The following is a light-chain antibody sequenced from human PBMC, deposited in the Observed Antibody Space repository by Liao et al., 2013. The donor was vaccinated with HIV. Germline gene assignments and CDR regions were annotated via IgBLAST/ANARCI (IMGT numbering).Light chain of an antibody. Sequence: SFELTQPPSVSVSPGQTASVTCSGDELENKNICWYHQRPGQSPVLVISEDDKRPSGVPGRFSGSNSENTATLTISGAQAMDEADYYCQAWDSSTAYVFGSGTKLAVL. J-gene: IGLJ1*01. V-gene: IGLV3-1*01. CDR1: ELENKN. CDR3: QAWDSSTAYV. CDR2: EDD.